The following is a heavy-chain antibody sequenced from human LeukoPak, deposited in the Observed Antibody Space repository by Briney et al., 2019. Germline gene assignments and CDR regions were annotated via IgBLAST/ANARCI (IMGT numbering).Heavy chain of an antibody. Sequence: GGSLRLSCAASGFTFSSYEMNWVRQAPGKGLERVSYISSSGSTIYYADPVKGRFTISRDNAKNSLYLQMNSLRAEDTAVYYCARRGAYYYYGMDVWGQGTTVTVSS. CDR3: ARRGAYYYYGMDV. CDR2: ISSSGSTI. J-gene: IGHJ6*02. CDR1: GFTFSSYE. D-gene: IGHD3-10*01. V-gene: IGHV3-48*03.